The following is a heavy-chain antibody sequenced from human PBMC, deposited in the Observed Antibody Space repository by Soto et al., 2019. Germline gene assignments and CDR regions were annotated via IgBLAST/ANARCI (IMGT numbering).Heavy chain of an antibody. J-gene: IGHJ4*02. Sequence: GGSLRLSCAASGFTFSSCPMSWVRQPPGKGLEWVSSISGSTGATYYADSVRGRFTISRDNSKNTLYLQMNSLRAEDTDIYYSGRIVVAAGLDYWAQQYLVTVSS. CDR2: ISGSTGAT. V-gene: IGHV3-23*01. CDR1: GFTFSSCP. CDR3: GRIVVAAGLDY. D-gene: IGHD2-15*01.